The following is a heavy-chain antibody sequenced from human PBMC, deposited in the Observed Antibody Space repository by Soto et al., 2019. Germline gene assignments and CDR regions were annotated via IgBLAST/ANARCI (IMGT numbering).Heavy chain of an antibody. Sequence: SETLSLTCAVSGESFSGYYWSWIRQPPGKGLEWIGEISHSGSTNYNPSLKSRVTISLDTSKNQFSLKLSSVTAADTVVYYCAGFRVSYGTSFFDSWGQGTLVTVSS. CDR2: ISHSGST. CDR3: AGFRVSYGTSFFDS. CDR1: GESFSGYY. D-gene: IGHD2-2*01. J-gene: IGHJ4*02. V-gene: IGHV4-34*01.